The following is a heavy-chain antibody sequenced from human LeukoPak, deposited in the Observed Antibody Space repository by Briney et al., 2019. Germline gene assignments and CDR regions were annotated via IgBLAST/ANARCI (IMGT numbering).Heavy chain of an antibody. CDR1: GYTFTSYD. J-gene: IGHJ4*02. Sequence: ASVKVSCKASGYTFTSYDINWVRQATGQGLEWMGWMNPNSGGTNYAQKFQGRVTMTRDTSISTAYMELSRLRSDDTAVYYCARSSGYYGYWGQGTLVTVSS. CDR2: MNPNSGGT. V-gene: IGHV1-2*02. D-gene: IGHD3-22*01. CDR3: ARSSGYYGY.